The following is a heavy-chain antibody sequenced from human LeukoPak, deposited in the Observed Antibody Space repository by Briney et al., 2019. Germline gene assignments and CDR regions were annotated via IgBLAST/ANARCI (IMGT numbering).Heavy chain of an antibody. CDR2: ITGTGGNT. J-gene: IGHJ4*02. CDR1: GFTFRSYD. Sequence: GGSLRLPCAASGFTFRSYDMSWVRQAPGKGLEWVSDITGTGGNTYYADSVKGRFTISRDNSKNTLYLQMNSLRDEDTAVYYCAKVKDTSGSRFDYWGQGTLVTVPS. D-gene: IGHD3-22*01. V-gene: IGHV3-23*01. CDR3: AKVKDTSGSRFDY.